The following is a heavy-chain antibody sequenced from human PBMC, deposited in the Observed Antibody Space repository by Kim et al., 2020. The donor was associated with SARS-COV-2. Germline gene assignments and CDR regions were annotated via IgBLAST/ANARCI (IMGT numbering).Heavy chain of an antibody. Sequence: GESLRLSCAASEFTFTNYVMTWVRQAPGKGLEWVSSSNGNGRNTYYADSGKGRFTISRDNSTMTVYLQMSSLRAEDTAVYYCANVAGAGLWDDGFDVWGQGTMVTVSS. CDR3: ANVAGAGLWDDGFDV. J-gene: IGHJ3*01. CDR1: EFTFTNYV. CDR2: SNGNGRNT. D-gene: IGHD6-19*01. V-gene: IGHV3-23*01.